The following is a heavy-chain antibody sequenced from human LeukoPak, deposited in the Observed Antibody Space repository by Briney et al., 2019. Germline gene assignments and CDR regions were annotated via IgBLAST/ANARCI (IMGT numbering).Heavy chain of an antibody. CDR1: GFRFSGYG. CDR2: ISAGSGST. CDR3: AKSHEPYYYDSSGYYDDY. J-gene: IGHJ4*02. Sequence: PGGSLRLPCAASGFRFSGYGMSWVRQAPGKGLEWVSSISAGSGSTDYADSVKGRFTISRDDSKNTLYLQMKSLRAEDTAVYYCAKSHEPYYYDSSGYYDDYWGQGTLVTVSS. D-gene: IGHD3-22*01. V-gene: IGHV3-23*01.